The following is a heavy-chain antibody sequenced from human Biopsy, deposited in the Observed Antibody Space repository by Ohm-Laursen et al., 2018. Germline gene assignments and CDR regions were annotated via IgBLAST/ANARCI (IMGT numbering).Heavy chain of an antibody. V-gene: IGHV4-31*01. CDR2: IFNSANT. D-gene: IGHD3-22*01. CDR3: ARGDYFDSNGYFWFDP. Sequence: SQTLSITCTVSGGSISSGGSYWSWIRQRPGKGLEWIGYIFNSANTYYNPSLKNLITISGDTSKNQFSLKLNSVTAADTAVYYCARGDYFDSNGYFWFDPWGQGTLVTVSS. J-gene: IGHJ5*02. CDR1: GGSISSGGSY.